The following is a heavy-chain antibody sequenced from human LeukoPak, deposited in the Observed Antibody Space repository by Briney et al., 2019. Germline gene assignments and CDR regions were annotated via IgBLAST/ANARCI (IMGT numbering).Heavy chain of an antibody. J-gene: IGHJ6*02. CDR2: IRSKAYRGTT. CDR3: ARGPIQLWIHNAMDV. D-gene: IGHD5-18*01. V-gene: IGHV3-49*04. CDR1: GFTFGDHA. Sequence: PGGSLRLSCRGSGFTFGDHAMSWVRQAPGKGLEWAGFIRSKAYRGTTEYAASVKGRFTISRDDSASIAYLQMNSLKTEDTAVYYRARGPIQLWIHNAMDVWGQGTTVTVSS.